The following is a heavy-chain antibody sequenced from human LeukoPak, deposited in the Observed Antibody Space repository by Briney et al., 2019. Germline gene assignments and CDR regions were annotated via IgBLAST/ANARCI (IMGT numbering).Heavy chain of an antibody. CDR2: ISWNSGSI. CDR1: GGSISSYY. CDR3: AKDSGSYYVPVAFDI. J-gene: IGHJ3*02. Sequence: LSLTCTVSGGSISSYYWSWVRQAPGKGLEWVSGISWNSGSIGYADSVKGRFTISRDNAKNSLYLQMNSLRAEDTALYYCAKDSGSYYVPVAFDIWGQGTMVTVSS. V-gene: IGHV3-9*01. D-gene: IGHD1-26*01.